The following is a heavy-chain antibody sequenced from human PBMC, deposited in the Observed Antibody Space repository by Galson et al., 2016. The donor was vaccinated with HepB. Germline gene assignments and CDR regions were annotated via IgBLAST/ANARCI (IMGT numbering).Heavy chain of an antibody. V-gene: IGHV3-33*01. CDR3: ARFGGSLGMDV. CDR1: GFTFSDFG. J-gene: IGHJ6*02. D-gene: IGHD2-15*01. Sequence: CAASGFTFSDFGMHWVRQAPGKGLEWVALIWYDGSNKHYADSVKGRFTISRDNSKNTLYLQMNSLTAEDTAVYYCARFGGSLGMDVWGQGTTVTVSS. CDR2: IWYDGSNK.